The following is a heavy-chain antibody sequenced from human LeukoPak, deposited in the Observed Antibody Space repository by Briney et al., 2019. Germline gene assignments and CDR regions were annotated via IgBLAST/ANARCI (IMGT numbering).Heavy chain of an antibody. CDR2: ISGSGGST. V-gene: IGHV3-23*01. J-gene: IGHJ4*02. D-gene: IGHD6-13*01. Sequence: GGSLRLSCAASGFTFSSYAMSWVRQAPGKGLEWVSAISGSGGSTYYADSVKGRFTISRDNSKNTLYLQMNSLRAEDTAVYYCARSGYTSIAAAGTFDYWGQGTLVTVSS. CDR1: GFTFSSYA. CDR3: ARSGYTSIAAAGTFDY.